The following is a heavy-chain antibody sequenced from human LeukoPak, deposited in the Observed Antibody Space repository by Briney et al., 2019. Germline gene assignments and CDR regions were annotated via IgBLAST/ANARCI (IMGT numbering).Heavy chain of an antibody. CDR1: GYSFTNYW. J-gene: IGHJ4*02. D-gene: IGHD1-26*01. Sequence: GESLKISCKVSGYSFTNYWIGWVRQMPGKGLEWMGIIHPGDSDTRYSPSFQGQVTISADKSISTAYLQWSSLKASDTAMYYCARCSSGSYRNWYFDYWGQGTLVTVSS. CDR3: ARCSSGSYRNWYFDY. CDR2: IHPGDSDT. V-gene: IGHV5-51*01.